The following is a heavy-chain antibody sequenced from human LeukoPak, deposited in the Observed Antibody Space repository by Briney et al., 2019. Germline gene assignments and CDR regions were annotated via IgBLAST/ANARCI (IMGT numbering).Heavy chain of an antibody. D-gene: IGHD2-2*03. V-gene: IGHV3-74*01. CDR3: ARATLDIVGATRTFDY. J-gene: IGHJ4*02. CDR2: INSDGSST. CDR1: GFTFSSYW. Sequence: VGSLRLSCAASGFTFSSYWMHWVRQAPGKGLVWVSRINSDGSSTSYADSVKGRFTISRDNARNTLYMQMNSLRAEDTAVYYCARATLDIVGATRTFDYWGQGTLVTVSS.